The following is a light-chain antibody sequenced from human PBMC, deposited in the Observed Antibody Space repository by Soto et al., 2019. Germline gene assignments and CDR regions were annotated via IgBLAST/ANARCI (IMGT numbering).Light chain of an antibody. V-gene: IGKV3-20*01. J-gene: IGKJ1*01. CDR3: QQYGSSPWT. CDR2: GAS. CDR1: QSVNSIY. Sequence: EIVLNKSACTLSLSTRGRATLSCMASQSVNSIYLAWYQQKPGQAPRLLISGASSRATGIPDRFSGSGSATDFTLTISRLEPEDFAVYYCQQYGSSPWTFGQGTKVAIK.